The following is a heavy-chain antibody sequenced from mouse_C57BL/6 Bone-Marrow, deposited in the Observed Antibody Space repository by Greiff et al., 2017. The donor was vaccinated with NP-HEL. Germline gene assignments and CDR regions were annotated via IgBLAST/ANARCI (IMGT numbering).Heavy chain of an antibody. V-gene: IGHV1-64*01. CDR2: IHPNSGST. Sequence: VQLQQPGAELVKPGASVKLSCKASGYTFTSYWMHWVKQRPGQGLEWIGMIHPNSGSTNYNEKFKSKATLTVDKSSSTAYMQLSSLTSEDSAVYYCARSGIYWYFDVGGTGTTVTVSS. D-gene: IGHD3-1*01. J-gene: IGHJ1*03. CDR3: ARSGIYWYFDV. CDR1: GYTFTSYW.